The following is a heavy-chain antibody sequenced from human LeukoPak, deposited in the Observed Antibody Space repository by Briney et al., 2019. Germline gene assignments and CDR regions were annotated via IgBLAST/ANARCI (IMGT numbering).Heavy chain of an antibody. Sequence: ASVKVSCKASGYTFTSYDINWVRQATGQGLEWMGWMNTNSGNTGYAQKFQGRVTMTRNTSISTAYMELSSLRSEDTAVYYCAREMGSRKSRYQLLRGHYGMDVWGQGTTVTVSS. CDR1: GYTFTSYD. D-gene: IGHD2-2*01. J-gene: IGHJ6*02. CDR2: MNTNSGNT. CDR3: AREMGSRKSRYQLLRGHYGMDV. V-gene: IGHV1-8*01.